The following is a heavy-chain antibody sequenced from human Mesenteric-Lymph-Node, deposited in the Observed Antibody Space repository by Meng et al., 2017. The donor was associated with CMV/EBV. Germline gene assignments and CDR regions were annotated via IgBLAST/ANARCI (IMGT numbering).Heavy chain of an antibody. J-gene: IGHJ4*02. Sequence: YTFTGYYMHWVRQAPGQGLEWMGRINPNSGGTNYAQKFQGRVTMTRDTSMSTAYMELSRLRSDDTAVYYCALYYYGSGSYYNGESLDYWGQGTLVTVSS. V-gene: IGHV1-2*06. CDR3: ALYYYGSGSYYNGESLDY. D-gene: IGHD3-10*01. CDR1: YTFTGYY. CDR2: INPNSGGT.